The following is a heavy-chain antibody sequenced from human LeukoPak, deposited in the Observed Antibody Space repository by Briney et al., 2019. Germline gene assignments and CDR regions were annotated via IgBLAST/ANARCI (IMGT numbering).Heavy chain of an antibody. CDR3: ARQLYDYGDLYFDY. D-gene: IGHD4-17*01. CDR2: IYYSGST. J-gene: IGHJ4*02. Sequence: PSETLSLTCTVSGGFISSSSYYWGWIRQPPGKGLEWIGSIYYSGSTYYNPSLKSRVTISVDTSKNQFSLKLSSVTAADTAVYYCARQLYDYGDLYFDYWGQGTLVTVSS. V-gene: IGHV4-39*01. CDR1: GGFISSSSYY.